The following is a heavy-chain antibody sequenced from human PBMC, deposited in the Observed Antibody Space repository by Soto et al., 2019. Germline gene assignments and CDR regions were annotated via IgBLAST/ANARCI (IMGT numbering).Heavy chain of an antibody. Sequence: QVQLVESGGGVVQPGTSLRLSCEASGFTFSRYGMHWVRQAPGKGLEWVAFIWFDGSKTYYADSVKGRFTISRDNSKNTLYLQMNSLRAEDMVLYSWARAYYDRSEHYYTQHWGYFQHWGQGTLVTVSS. CDR2: IWFDGSKT. J-gene: IGHJ1*01. CDR3: ARAYYDRSEHYYTQHWGYFQH. D-gene: IGHD3-22*01. V-gene: IGHV3-33*01. CDR1: GFTFSRYG.